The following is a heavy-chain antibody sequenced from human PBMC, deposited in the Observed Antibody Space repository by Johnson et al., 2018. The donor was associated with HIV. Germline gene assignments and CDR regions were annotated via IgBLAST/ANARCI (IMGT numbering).Heavy chain of an antibody. CDR3: ARSRQVGTPDAFDI. CDR2: IKQDGSEK. V-gene: IGHV3-7*01. J-gene: IGHJ3*02. D-gene: IGHD1-14*01. CDR1: GFTFSDSY. Sequence: VQLVESGGGWVKPGGSLSLSCAASGFTFSDSYMNWIRQAPGKGLEWVANIKQDGSEKYYVDSVKGRFNISRDNAKNSLFLQMNSLRADDTAVYYCARSRQVGTPDAFDIWGQGTMVTVSS.